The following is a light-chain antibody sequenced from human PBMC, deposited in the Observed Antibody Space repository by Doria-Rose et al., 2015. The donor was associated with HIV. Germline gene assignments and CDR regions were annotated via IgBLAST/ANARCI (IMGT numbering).Light chain of an antibody. Sequence: TQSPGTLSLSPGERATLSCRASQSLSSTYLAWYQQKPGQAPSLLIYDGSTRATGIPDRFSASGSGTDFTPTINRLEPEDFALYYCHQYGTSWTFGQGAKVEI. CDR3: HQYGTSWT. CDR1: QSLSSTY. V-gene: IGKV3-20*01. CDR2: DGS. J-gene: IGKJ1*01.